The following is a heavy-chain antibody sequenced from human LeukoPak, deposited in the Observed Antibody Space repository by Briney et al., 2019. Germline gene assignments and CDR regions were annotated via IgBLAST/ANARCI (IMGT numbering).Heavy chain of an antibody. Sequence: GRSLRLSCEASGFTFSTFAMIWVRQPPGKGLEWVSSIFPSGGEIHYADSVRGRFTISRDNSKSTLSLQMNSLRAEDTAIYYCATYRQVLLPFESWGQGTLVTVSS. CDR1: GFTFSTFA. D-gene: IGHD2-8*02. J-gene: IGHJ4*02. V-gene: IGHV3-23*01. CDR3: ATYRQVLLPFES. CDR2: IFPSGGEI.